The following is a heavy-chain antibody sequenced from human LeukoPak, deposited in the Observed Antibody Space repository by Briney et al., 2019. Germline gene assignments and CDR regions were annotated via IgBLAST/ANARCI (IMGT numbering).Heavy chain of an antibody. Sequence: GESLKISCKGSGYSFTSYWIGWVRQMPGKGLEWMGIIYPGDSDTRYSPSFQGQDTISADKSISTAYLQWSSLKASDTAMYYCARGKQQQLVRYNYGMDVWGQGTTVTVSS. J-gene: IGHJ6*02. CDR2: IYPGDSDT. D-gene: IGHD6-13*01. V-gene: IGHV5-51*01. CDR1: GYSFTSYW. CDR3: ARGKQQQLVRYNYGMDV.